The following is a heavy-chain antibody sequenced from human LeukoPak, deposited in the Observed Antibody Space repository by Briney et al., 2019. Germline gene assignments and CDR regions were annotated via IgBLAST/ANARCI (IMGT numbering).Heavy chain of an antibody. Sequence: SETLSLTCAVYGGSFSGYYWSWIRQPPGKGLEWIGEINHSGGTNYNPSLKSRVTISVDTSKNQFSLKLSSVTAADTAVYYCARGLTRGYCSSTSCFRNPYHWFDPWGQGTLVTVSS. V-gene: IGHV4-34*01. CDR3: ARGLTRGYCSSTSCFRNPYHWFDP. CDR2: INHSGGT. D-gene: IGHD2-2*01. J-gene: IGHJ5*02. CDR1: GGSFSGYY.